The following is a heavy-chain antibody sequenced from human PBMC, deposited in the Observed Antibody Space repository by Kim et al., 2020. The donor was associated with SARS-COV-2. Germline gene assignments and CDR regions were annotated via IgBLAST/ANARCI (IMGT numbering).Heavy chain of an antibody. Sequence: GSTYYADSVKGRFTISRDNSKNTLYLQMNSLRAEDTAVYYCAKVAVAGTKWGQGTLVTVSS. J-gene: IGHJ4*02. V-gene: IGHV3-23*01. CDR2: GST. D-gene: IGHD6-19*01. CDR3: AKVAVAGTK.